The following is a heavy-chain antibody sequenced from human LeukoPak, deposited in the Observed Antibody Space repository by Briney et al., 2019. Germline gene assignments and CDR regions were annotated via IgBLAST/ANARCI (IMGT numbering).Heavy chain of an antibody. Sequence: GEFLKISCKGSAYSFTNHWIGWVRQMPGKGLEWMGIIYPGDSDTRYSPSFLGQVTMSADKSNSTAYLQWSSLKASDTAMYYCARQHSGNYYGCNWFDSWGQGTLVTVSS. D-gene: IGHD1-26*01. CDR2: IYPGDSDT. CDR3: ARQHSGNYYGCNWFDS. J-gene: IGHJ5*01. CDR1: AYSFTNHW. V-gene: IGHV5-51*01.